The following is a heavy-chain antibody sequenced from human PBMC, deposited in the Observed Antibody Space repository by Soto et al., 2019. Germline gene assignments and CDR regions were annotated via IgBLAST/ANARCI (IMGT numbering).Heavy chain of an antibody. J-gene: IGHJ6*02. CDR2: IYYRGNT. CDR3: ARPHYDFWSGYYFGSDYYYYGMDV. CDR1: GDSINSDSYY. D-gene: IGHD3-3*01. V-gene: IGHV4-39*01. Sequence: SETLSLTCSVSGDSINSDSYYWGWIRQPPGKGLEWIGSIYYRGNTYYNPSLKTRVTISLDKSKNQFSLKLSSVTAADTAVYYCARPHYDFWSGYYFGSDYYYYGMDVWGQGTTVTVSS.